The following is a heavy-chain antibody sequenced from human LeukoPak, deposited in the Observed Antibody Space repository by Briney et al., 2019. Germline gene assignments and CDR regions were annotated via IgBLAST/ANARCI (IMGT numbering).Heavy chain of an antibody. V-gene: IGHV3-33*05. Sequence: PGGSLRLSCAASGFTFSSYGMHWVRQAPGKGLEWVAVISYDGSNKYYADSVKGRFTISRDNSKNTLYLQMNSLRAEDTAVYYCARAENNWNYVLDYWGQGTLVTVSS. J-gene: IGHJ4*02. CDR1: GFTFSSYG. D-gene: IGHD1-7*01. CDR3: ARAENNWNYVLDY. CDR2: ISYDGSNK.